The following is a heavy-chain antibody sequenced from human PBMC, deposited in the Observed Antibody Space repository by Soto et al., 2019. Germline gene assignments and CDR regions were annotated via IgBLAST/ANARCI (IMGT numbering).Heavy chain of an antibody. CDR3: ASTSEAPDYFYGMDV. CDR2: IYHSGST. J-gene: IGHJ6*02. V-gene: IGHV4-4*02. Sequence: XATLSLTCTVSSGCFSQNYWWSWLRQSPGKGPEWIGKIYHSGSTNYSPSLKSRVTMSVDKSKNQFSLRLTSVTAADTAVYYCASTSEAPDYFYGMDVWGQGTTVTVSS. CDR1: SGCFSQNYW. D-gene: IGHD1-26*01.